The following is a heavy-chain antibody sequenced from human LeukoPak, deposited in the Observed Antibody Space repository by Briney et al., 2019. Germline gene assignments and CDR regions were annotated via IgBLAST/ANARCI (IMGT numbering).Heavy chain of an antibody. Sequence: NPGGSLRLSCAASGFSFSGSYMSWIRQAPGKGLEWVSYISSSGTTIYYADSVKGRFTISRDNAKNSLYLQMNSLRAEDTAVYYCARDHDILTGSIYYMDVWGKGTTVTISS. D-gene: IGHD3-9*01. V-gene: IGHV3-11*01. J-gene: IGHJ6*03. CDR2: ISSSGTTI. CDR3: ARDHDILTGSIYYMDV. CDR1: GFSFSGSY.